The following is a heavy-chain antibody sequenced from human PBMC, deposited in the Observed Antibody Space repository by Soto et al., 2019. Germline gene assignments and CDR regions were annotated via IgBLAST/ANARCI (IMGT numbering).Heavy chain of an antibody. CDR1: GFTFSSYG. D-gene: IGHD2-21*01. CDR2: IWYDGNNK. CDR3: ARGLHSLFDY. J-gene: IGHJ4*02. V-gene: IGHV3-33*01. Sequence: GGSLRLSCAASGFTFSSYGMHWVRQAPGKGLEWVAAIWYDGNNKYYADSVKGRFTISRDNSKNTLYVQMTSLRAEDTAIYYCARGLHSLFDYWGQGTRVTAPQ.